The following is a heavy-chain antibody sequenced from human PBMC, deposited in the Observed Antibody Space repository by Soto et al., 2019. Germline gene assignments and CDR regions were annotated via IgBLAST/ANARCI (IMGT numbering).Heavy chain of an antibody. CDR1: GFTFSNYG. D-gene: IGHD4-17*01. J-gene: IGHJ2*01. V-gene: IGHV3-13*01. CDR3: ARPYGTWYFDL. CDR2: IGTAGDT. Sequence: GGSLRLSCAASGFTFSNYGMHWVRQATGKGLEWVSAIGTAGDTYYPGSVKGRFTISREDAKNSLYLQMNSLRPGDTAVYYCARPYGTWYFDLWGRGTLVTVSS.